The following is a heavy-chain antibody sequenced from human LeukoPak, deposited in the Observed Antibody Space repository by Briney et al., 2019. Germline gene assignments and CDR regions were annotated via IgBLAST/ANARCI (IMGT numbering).Heavy chain of an antibody. J-gene: IGHJ4*02. D-gene: IGHD3-10*01. CDR3: ARQNYYGSGNDY. Sequence: SETLSLTCTVSGGSISSYYWSWIRQPPGKGLEWIGYIYYSGSTNYNPSLKSRVTISVGTSKNQFSLKLSSVTAADTAVYYCARQNYYGSGNDYWGQGTLVTVSS. CDR1: GGSISSYY. V-gene: IGHV4-59*08. CDR2: IYYSGST.